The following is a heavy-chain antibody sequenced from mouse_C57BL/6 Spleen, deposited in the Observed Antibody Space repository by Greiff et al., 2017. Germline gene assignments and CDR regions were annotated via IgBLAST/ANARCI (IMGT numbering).Heavy chain of an antibody. V-gene: IGHV5-17*01. Sequence: DVHLVESGGGLVKPGGSLKLSCAASGFTFSDYGMHWVRQAPEKGLEWVAYISSGSSTIYYADTVKGRFTISRDNAKNTLFLQMTSLRSEDTAMYYCARPLGQGYAMDYWGQGTSVTVSS. CDR3: ARPLGQGYAMDY. CDR2: ISSGSSTI. J-gene: IGHJ4*01. D-gene: IGHD3-3*01. CDR1: GFTFSDYG.